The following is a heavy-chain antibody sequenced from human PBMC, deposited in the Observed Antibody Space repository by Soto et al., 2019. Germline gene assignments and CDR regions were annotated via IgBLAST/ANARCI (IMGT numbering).Heavy chain of an antibody. D-gene: IGHD3-22*01. V-gene: IGHV1-69*01. J-gene: IGHJ4*02. CDR1: GGTFSSYA. CDR2: IIPIFGTA. CDR3: ARDKVLGYYASSGYYY. Sequence: QVQLVQSGAEVKKPGSSVKVSCKASGGTFSSYAISWVRQAPGQGLEWMGGIIPIFGTANYAQKFQGRVTIIADESTSTAYMELSSLRSEDTAVYYCARDKVLGYYASSGYYYWGQGTLVTVSS.